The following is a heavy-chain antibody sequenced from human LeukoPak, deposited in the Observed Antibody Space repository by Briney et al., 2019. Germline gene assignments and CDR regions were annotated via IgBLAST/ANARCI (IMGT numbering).Heavy chain of an antibody. CDR3: ARDRERWLQLGYFDY. J-gene: IGHJ4*02. Sequence: ASVKVSCKASGYTFTSYYMHWVRQAPGQGLEWMGIINPSGGSTSYAQKFHGRVTMTRDTSTSTVYMELSSLRSEDTAVYYCARDRERWLQLGYFDYWGQGTLVTVSS. V-gene: IGHV1-46*01. CDR2: INPSGGST. CDR1: GYTFTSYY. D-gene: IGHD5-24*01.